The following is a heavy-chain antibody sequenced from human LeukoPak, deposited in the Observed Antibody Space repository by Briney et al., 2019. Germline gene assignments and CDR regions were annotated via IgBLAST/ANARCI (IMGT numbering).Heavy chain of an antibody. Sequence: ASVKVSCKASGYTFTSYGISWVRQAPGQGLEWMVWISAYNGNTNYAQKLQGRVTMTTDTSTSTAYMELRSLRSDDTAVYYCARLGAYSYGRNYFDYWGQGTLVTVSS. CDR2: ISAYNGNT. D-gene: IGHD5-18*01. V-gene: IGHV1-18*01. J-gene: IGHJ4*02. CDR1: GYTFTSYG. CDR3: ARLGAYSYGRNYFDY.